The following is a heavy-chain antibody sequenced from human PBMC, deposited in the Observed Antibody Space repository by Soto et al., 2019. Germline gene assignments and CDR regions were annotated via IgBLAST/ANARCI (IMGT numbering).Heavy chain of an antibody. Sequence: QVQLVESRGDVVQPGRSLRLSCAASGFTFSGYIFHWVRQTTGKGLEWVGLISHDGNKQYADSVKDRFTISRDNSKNEVHLQMNSLSVEDTALYYCAREDESSGHAGTFQHWGQGTLVTVSP. CDR3: AREDESSGHAGTFQH. CDR2: ISHDGNK. CDR1: GFTFSGYI. J-gene: IGHJ1*01. V-gene: IGHV3-30-3*01. D-gene: IGHD3-22*01.